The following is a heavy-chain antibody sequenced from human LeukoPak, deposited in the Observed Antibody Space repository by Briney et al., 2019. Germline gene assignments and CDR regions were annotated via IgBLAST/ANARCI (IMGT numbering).Heavy chain of an antibody. CDR3: ARDLYYYGSGSYYDVFDV. Sequence: ASVKVSCKASGYTFSTYGISWVRQAPGQGLEWMGWISTYKGNTYYAQKLQGRVTMTTDTSTSTAYMELRSLRSDDTAIYYCARDLYYYGSGSYYDVFDVWGQGTMVTVSS. D-gene: IGHD3-10*01. V-gene: IGHV1-18*01. CDR2: ISTYKGNT. J-gene: IGHJ3*01. CDR1: GYTFSTYG.